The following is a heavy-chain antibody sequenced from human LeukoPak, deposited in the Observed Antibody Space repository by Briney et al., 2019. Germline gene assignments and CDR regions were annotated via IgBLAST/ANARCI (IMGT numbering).Heavy chain of an antibody. D-gene: IGHD1-26*01. CDR1: GFTFSSYS. Sequence: PGGSLRLSCAASGFTFSSYSMSWVRQGPGKGLEWVSSISSSSTYKYYAGSVKGRFTISRDNAKNSLYLQMNSLGAEDTALYYCARGRYSGSYLLDYWGQGTLVTVSS. CDR3: ARGRYSGSYLLDY. CDR2: ISSSSTYK. V-gene: IGHV3-21*01. J-gene: IGHJ4*02.